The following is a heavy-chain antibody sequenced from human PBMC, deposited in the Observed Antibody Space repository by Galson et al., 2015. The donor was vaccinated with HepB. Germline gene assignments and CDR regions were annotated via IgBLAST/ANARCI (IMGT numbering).Heavy chain of an antibody. CDR3: ARESAGTGPYYYYGMDV. J-gene: IGHJ6*02. CDR1: GFTVSSNY. D-gene: IGHD6-13*01. V-gene: IGHV3-53*04. Sequence: SLRLSCAASGFTVSSNYMSWVRQAPGKGLEWVSVIYSGGSTYYADSVKGRFTISRHNSKNTLYLQMNSLRAEDTAVYYCARESAGTGPYYYYGMDVWGQGTTVTVSS. CDR2: IYSGGST.